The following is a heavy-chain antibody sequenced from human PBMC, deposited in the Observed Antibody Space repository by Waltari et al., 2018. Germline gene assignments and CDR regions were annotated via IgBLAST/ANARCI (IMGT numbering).Heavy chain of an antibody. V-gene: IGHV4-34*01. D-gene: IGHD2-2*01. Sequence: QVQLQQWGAGLLKPSETLSLTCAVYGGSFSGYYWSLIRQPPGKGLEWIGEINHSGSTNYNPSLKSRVTISVDTSKNQFSLKLSSVTAADTAVYYCARGWRYCSSTSCYASYYYYMDVWGKGTTVTVSS. CDR1: GGSFSGYY. J-gene: IGHJ6*03. CDR3: ARGWRYCSSTSCYASYYYYMDV. CDR2: INHSGST.